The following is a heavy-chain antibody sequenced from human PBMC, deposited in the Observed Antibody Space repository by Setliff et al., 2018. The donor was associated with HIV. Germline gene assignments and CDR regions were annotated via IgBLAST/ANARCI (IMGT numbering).Heavy chain of an antibody. CDR2: IYYSGST. CDR3: ARGVRDNSGWSSYYFDY. V-gene: IGHV4-30-4*08. J-gene: IGHJ4*02. Sequence: SETLSLTCTLSGGSISSGDYYWSWIRQPPGKGLEWSGYIYYSGSTNYNPSLESRVTTSVDTSKKQFSLRLTSVTAADTAVYYCARGVRDNSGWSSYYFDYWGQGTLVTVSS. CDR1: GGSISSGDYY. D-gene: IGHD6-19*01.